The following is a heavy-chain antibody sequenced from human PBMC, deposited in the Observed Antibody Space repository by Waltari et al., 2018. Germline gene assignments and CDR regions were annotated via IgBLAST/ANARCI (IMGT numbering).Heavy chain of an antibody. CDR2: ITNGGVGKT. Sequence: EVQVLESGGGLVQPGGSLRLSCAASGLPFSAYAMGWVRQAPGKGLEWVSTITNGGVGKTYYADSVKGRFTISRDNSKNTLYLQINSLRAEDTAIYYCAKYRGSHITDWYVDYWGQGTLVTVSS. J-gene: IGHJ4*02. CDR3: AKYRGSHITDWYVDY. CDR1: GLPFSAYA. V-gene: IGHV3-23*01. D-gene: IGHD3-9*01.